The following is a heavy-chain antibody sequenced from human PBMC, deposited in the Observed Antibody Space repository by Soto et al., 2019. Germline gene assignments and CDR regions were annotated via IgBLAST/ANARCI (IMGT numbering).Heavy chain of an antibody. CDR2: IYYSGST. Sequence: QVQLQESGPGLVKPSQTLSLTCTVSGGSISSGGYYWSWIRQHPGKGLEWIGYIYYSGSTYYNPSRKSRVTISVDTSKNQFSLKLSSVTAADTAVYYCARDSDSLSRVGWFDPWGQGTLVTVSS. D-gene: IGHD3-16*02. CDR1: GGSISSGGYY. CDR3: ARDSDSLSRVGWFDP. J-gene: IGHJ5*02. V-gene: IGHV4-31*03.